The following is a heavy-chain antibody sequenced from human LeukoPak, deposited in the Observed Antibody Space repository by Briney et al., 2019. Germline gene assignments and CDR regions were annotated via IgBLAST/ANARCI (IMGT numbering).Heavy chain of an antibody. CDR1: GFTFSSYS. D-gene: IGHD1-26*01. CDR3: ARDFVLRIVEATGFLDY. J-gene: IGHJ4*02. V-gene: IGHV3-21*01. Sequence: GGSLRLSCAASGFTFSSYSMNWVRQAPGKGLEWVSSISSSSSYIYYADSVKGRFTISRDNAKNSLYLQMNSLRAEDTAVYYCARDFVLRIVEATGFLDYWGQGTLVTVSS. CDR2: ISSSSSYI.